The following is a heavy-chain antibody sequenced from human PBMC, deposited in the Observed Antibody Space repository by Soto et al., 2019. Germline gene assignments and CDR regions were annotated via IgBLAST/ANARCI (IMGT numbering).Heavy chain of an antibody. CDR2: IIPIFGTA. J-gene: IGHJ6*02. CDR3: ARDGQQLAHYGMDV. CDR1: GGTFSSYA. V-gene: IGHV1-69*13. Sequence: ASVKVSCKASGGTFSSYAISWVRQAPGQGLEWMGGIIPIFGTANYAQRFQGRVTITADESTSTAYMELSSLRSEDTAVYYCARDGQQLAHYGMDVWRQRTTVTVSS. D-gene: IGHD6-13*01.